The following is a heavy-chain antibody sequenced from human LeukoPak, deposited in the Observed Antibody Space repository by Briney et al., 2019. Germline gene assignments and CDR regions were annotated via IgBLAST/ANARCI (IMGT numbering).Heavy chain of an antibody. Sequence: GGSLRLSCAASGFTFSSYAMTWVRQAPGKGLEWVSGISGSGGSPYYADSVKGRFTISRDNSKNTVYLQMNSLRAEDTAVYYCAKVSSGWYLFNFDYWGQGTLVTVSS. CDR1: GFTFSSYA. V-gene: IGHV3-23*01. CDR3: AKVSSGWYLFNFDY. D-gene: IGHD6-19*01. J-gene: IGHJ4*02. CDR2: ISGSGGSP.